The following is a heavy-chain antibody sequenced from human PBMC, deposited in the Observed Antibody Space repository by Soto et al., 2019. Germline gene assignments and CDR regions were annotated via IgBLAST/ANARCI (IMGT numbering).Heavy chain of an antibody. D-gene: IGHD5-12*01. CDR2: IIPIFGTA. Sequence: GASVKVSCKASGGTFSSYAISWVRQAPGQGLEWMGGIIPIFGTANYAQKVQGRVTITADESTSTAYMELSSLRSEDTAVYYCASGDGYNDYYYHGMDVWGQGTTVTVSS. V-gene: IGHV1-69*13. CDR3: ASGDGYNDYYYHGMDV. CDR1: GGTFSSYA. J-gene: IGHJ6*02.